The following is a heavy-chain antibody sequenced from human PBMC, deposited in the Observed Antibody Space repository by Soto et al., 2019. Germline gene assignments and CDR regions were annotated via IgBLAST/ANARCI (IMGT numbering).Heavy chain of an antibody. CDR2: IYRSGST. CDR1: GGSISSFY. J-gene: IGHJ4*02. D-gene: IGHD2-21*02. CDR3: ARGGGNSGYMDY. V-gene: IGHV4-4*07. Sequence: QVQLQESGPGLVKPSETLSLTCTVSGGSISSFYWSWIRQPAGKGLEWIGRIYRSGSTNFNPSLRSRVTMSADTSENQFSLKLSSVTAADTAVYYCARGGGNSGYMDYWGQGTLVTVSS.